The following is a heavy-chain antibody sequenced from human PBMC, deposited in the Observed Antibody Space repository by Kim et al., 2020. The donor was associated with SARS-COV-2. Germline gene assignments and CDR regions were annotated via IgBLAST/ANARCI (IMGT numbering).Heavy chain of an antibody. D-gene: IGHD3-9*01. V-gene: IGHV1-24*01. CDR2: FDPEDGET. CDR1: GYTLTELS. J-gene: IGHJ4*02. Sequence: ASVKVSCKVSGYTLTELSMHWVRQAPGKGLEWMGGFDPEDGETIYAQKFQGRVTMTEDTSTDTAYMELSSLRSEDTAVYYCATGGRGYFDWLLLEFGYWGQGTLVTVSS. CDR3: ATGGRGYFDWLLLEFGY.